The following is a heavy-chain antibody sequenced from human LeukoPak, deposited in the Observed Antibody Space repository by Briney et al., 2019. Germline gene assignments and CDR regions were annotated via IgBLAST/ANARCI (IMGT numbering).Heavy chain of an antibody. Sequence: ASVKVSCKASGYTLTGYYMHWVRQAPGQGLEWVGWINPNSGGTNYAQKFQGRVTMTRDTSISTAYMELSRLRSDDTAVYYCARDLYGGNSPYYYYYGMDVWGQGTTVTVSS. J-gene: IGHJ6*02. D-gene: IGHD4-23*01. V-gene: IGHV1-2*02. CDR2: INPNSGGT. CDR3: ARDLYGGNSPYYYYYGMDV. CDR1: GYTLTGYY.